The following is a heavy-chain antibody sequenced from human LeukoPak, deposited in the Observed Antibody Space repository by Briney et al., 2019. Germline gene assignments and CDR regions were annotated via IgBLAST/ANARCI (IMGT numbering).Heavy chain of an antibody. V-gene: IGHV1-2*02. CDR1: GYTFTGYY. D-gene: IGHD5-18*01. CDR2: INPNSGGT. J-gene: IGHJ5*02. Sequence: ASVKVSCKASGYTFTGYYMHWVRQAPGQGLEWMGWINPNSGGTNYAQKFQGRVTMTRDTSISTAYMELSRLRPDDTAVYYCASEPGGYSYGFMVFAWGQGTLVTVSS. CDR3: ASEPGGYSYGFMVFA.